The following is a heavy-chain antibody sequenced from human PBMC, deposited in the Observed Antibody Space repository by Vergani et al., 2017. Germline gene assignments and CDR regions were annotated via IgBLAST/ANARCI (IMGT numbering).Heavy chain of an antibody. CDR3: ARDKSKLELGY. D-gene: IGHD1-7*01. Sequence: QVQLQQWGAGLLKPSETLSLTCAVYGGSFSGYYWSWIRQPPGKGLEWIGEINHSGSTNYNPSLKSRVTISVDTSKNQFSLKLSSVTAADTAVYYCARDKSKLELGYWGQGTLVTVSS. J-gene: IGHJ4*02. V-gene: IGHV4-34*01. CDR2: INHSGST. CDR1: GGSFSGYY.